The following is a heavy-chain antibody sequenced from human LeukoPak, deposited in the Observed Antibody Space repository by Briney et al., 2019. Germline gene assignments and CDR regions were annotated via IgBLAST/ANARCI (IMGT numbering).Heavy chain of an antibody. V-gene: IGHV3-23*01. Sequence: GGSLRLSCAASGFTFSNFAMSWVRQAPGKGLEWVSGLSHDGTRTFYAASVKGRFTISRDDSNSTLFLQMDNLRVEDTATYYCAKDIELFMSWGQGALVIVSS. D-gene: IGHD1-26*01. CDR3: AKDIELFMS. J-gene: IGHJ5*02. CDR1: GFTFSNFA. CDR2: LSHDGTRT.